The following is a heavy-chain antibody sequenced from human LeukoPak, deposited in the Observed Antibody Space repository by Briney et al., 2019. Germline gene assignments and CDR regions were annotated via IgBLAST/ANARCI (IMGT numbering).Heavy chain of an antibody. V-gene: IGHV1-69*13. Sequence: ASVKVSCKASGGTFSSYAISWVRQAPGQGLEWMGGIIPIFGTANYAQKFQGRVTITADESTSTAYMELSSLRSEDTAVYYCASCPIVPAATDSETRNYYYYMDVWGKGTTVTISS. CDR2: IIPIFGTA. CDR1: GGTFSSYA. D-gene: IGHD2-2*01. J-gene: IGHJ6*03. CDR3: ASCPIVPAATDSETRNYYYYMDV.